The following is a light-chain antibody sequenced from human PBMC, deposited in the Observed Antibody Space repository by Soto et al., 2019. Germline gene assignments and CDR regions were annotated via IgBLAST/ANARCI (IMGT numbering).Light chain of an antibody. V-gene: IGKV3-20*01. CDR3: QQYGSSPST. J-gene: IGKJ4*01. CDR2: GAS. Sequence: EIVLTQSPGTLSLSPGERATLSCRASQSVSSNYLAWYQHKPGQAPRLLIYGASSRATGIPDRFTGSGSGTDLTLTIGRLEPEDFAVYYCQQYGSSPSTFGGGTKVEI. CDR1: QSVSSNY.